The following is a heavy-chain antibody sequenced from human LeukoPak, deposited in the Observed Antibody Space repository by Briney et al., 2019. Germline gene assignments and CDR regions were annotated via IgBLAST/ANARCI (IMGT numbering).Heavy chain of an antibody. V-gene: IGHV1-2*02. CDR3: ARPRSESGGYYYGH. CDR1: EYTFSGYY. J-gene: IGHJ4*02. D-gene: IGHD3-22*01. Sequence: ASVKLSCKPFEYTFSGYYIHWVRQAPGQGLEWMGWVDPTNGATNYAKKFQDRVTMTTDTSSNTAYVELNLPTSDDTAVFYCARPRSESGGYYYGHWGQGTLVTVSS. CDR2: VDPTNGAT.